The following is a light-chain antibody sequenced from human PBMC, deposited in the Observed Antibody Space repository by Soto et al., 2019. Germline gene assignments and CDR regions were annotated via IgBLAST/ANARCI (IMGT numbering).Light chain of an antibody. CDR3: QQRVNWPPGVT. Sequence: EIVLTQSPDTLSLSPGERATLSCRASQSVSSYLAWYQQKPGRAPRLLIYDASNRATGIPARFSGRGSGTDFTLTISSLEPEDFAVYYCQQRVNWPPGVTFGGGTKVEIK. CDR2: DAS. CDR1: QSVSSY. V-gene: IGKV3-11*01. J-gene: IGKJ4*01.